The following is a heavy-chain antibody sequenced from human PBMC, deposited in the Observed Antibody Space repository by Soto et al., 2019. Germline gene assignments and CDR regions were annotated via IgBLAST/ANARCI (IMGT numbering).Heavy chain of an antibody. J-gene: IGHJ6*02. D-gene: IGHD6-19*01. V-gene: IGHV3-9*01. CDR1: GFTFEDYV. CDR2: VSSNTGTGNSGTL. CDR3: AKSGGSSGWFFMDV. Sequence: EVQLVESGGGLVESGRSLRLSCAASGFTFEDYVMHWVRQAPGKGLEWVSGVSSNTGTGNSGTLGYADSVKGRFTISRDNAKNSVYLQMNSLRAEDTALYYCAKSGGSSGWFFMDVWGQGTTVTVSS.